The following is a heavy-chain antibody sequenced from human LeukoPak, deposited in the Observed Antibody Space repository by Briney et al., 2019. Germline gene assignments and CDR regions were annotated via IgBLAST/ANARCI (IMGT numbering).Heavy chain of an antibody. CDR1: GFTFSNAW. D-gene: IGHD3-22*01. CDR2: IKSRTDGGTT. V-gene: IGHV3-15*01. Sequence: PGGSLRLSCAASGFTFSNAWMSSVRQAPGKGLEWVGRIKSRTDGGTTDYAAPVKGRFTISRDDSKNTLYLQMNSLKTEDTAVYYCIPYYDSSGYYYADYWGQGTLVTVSS. CDR3: IPYYDSSGYYYADY. J-gene: IGHJ4*02.